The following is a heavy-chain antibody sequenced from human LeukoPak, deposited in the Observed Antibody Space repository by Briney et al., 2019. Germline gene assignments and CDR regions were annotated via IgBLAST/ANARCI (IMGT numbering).Heavy chain of an antibody. Sequence: SETLSLTCTVSGGSISSYYWSWIRLPAGKGLEWIGRIYTSGSTNYNPSLKSRVTMSVDTSKNQFSLKLSSVTAADTAVYYCARDSSGWYALNWFDPWGQGTLVTVSS. D-gene: IGHD6-19*01. CDR1: GGSISSYY. J-gene: IGHJ5*02. CDR3: ARDSSGWYALNWFDP. V-gene: IGHV4-4*07. CDR2: IYTSGST.